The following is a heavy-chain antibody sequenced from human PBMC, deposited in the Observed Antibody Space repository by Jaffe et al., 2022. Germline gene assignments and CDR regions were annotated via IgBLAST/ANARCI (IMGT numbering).Heavy chain of an antibody. J-gene: IGHJ4*02. Sequence: QVQLVQSGAEVKKPGASVKVSCKASGYTFTGYYMHWVRQAPGQGLEWMGWINPNSGGTNYAQKFQGRVTMTRDTSISTAYMELSRLRSDDTAVYYCARDRLLWFGELLFQFDYWGQGTLVTVSS. D-gene: IGHD3-10*01. CDR3: ARDRLLWFGELLFQFDY. CDR1: GYTFTGYY. CDR2: INPNSGGT. V-gene: IGHV1-2*02.